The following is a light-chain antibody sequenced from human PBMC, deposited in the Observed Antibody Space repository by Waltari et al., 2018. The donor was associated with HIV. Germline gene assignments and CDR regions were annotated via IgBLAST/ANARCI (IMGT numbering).Light chain of an antibody. CDR1: RSNLGAGHV. J-gene: IGLJ2*01. V-gene: IGLV1-40*01. CDR3: QSFDSSLTTSGVI. CDR2: ANI. Sequence: QSVLTQPPSVSGAPGQRVTLSCTGSRSNLGAGHVVHWYQPLPGPAHQLLIFANINRPSGVPDRFSGSKSGASASLAITGLQAEDEAHYYCQSFDSSLTTSGVIFGGGTKLTVL.